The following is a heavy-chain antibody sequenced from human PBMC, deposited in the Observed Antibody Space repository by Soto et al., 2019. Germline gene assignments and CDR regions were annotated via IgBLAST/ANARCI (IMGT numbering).Heavy chain of an antibody. Sequence: SETLSLTCTVSGGSISSYYWSWIRQPPGKGLEWIGYIYYSGSTNYNPSLKSRVTISVDTSKNQFSLKLSSVTAADTAVYYCATSSTVAGPFDYWGQGTLVTVSS. D-gene: IGHD6-19*01. CDR3: ATSSTVAGPFDY. CDR2: IYYSGST. V-gene: IGHV4-59*08. J-gene: IGHJ4*02. CDR1: GGSISSYY.